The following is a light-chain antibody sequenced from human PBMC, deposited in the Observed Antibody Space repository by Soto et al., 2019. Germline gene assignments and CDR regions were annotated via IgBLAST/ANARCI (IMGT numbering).Light chain of an antibody. Sequence: QSVLTQPASVSGSPGQSITISCTGTSSDVGGYNYVSWYQQHPGKALKLMIYEVSNRPSGVSTRFSGSKSGNTASLTISGLQAEDEADYYCTSYTSGSTLRVFGGGTKLTVL. CDR1: SSDVGGYNY. J-gene: IGLJ3*02. CDR3: TSYTSGSTLRV. CDR2: EVS. V-gene: IGLV2-14*01.